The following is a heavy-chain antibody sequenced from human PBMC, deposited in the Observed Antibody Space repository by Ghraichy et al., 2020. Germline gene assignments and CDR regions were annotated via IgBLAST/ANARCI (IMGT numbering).Heavy chain of an antibody. J-gene: IGHJ6*02. Sequence: GGSLRLSCAASGFTFSSYGMHWVRQAPGKGLEWVAVISYDGSNKYYADSVKGRFTISRDNSKNTLYLQMNSLRAEDTAVYYCAKGQGYCTNGVCPTNLYYYYYGMDVWGQGTTVTVSS. CDR2: ISYDGSNK. CDR3: AKGQGYCTNGVCPTNLYYYYYGMDV. D-gene: IGHD2-8*01. CDR1: GFTFSSYG. V-gene: IGHV3-30*18.